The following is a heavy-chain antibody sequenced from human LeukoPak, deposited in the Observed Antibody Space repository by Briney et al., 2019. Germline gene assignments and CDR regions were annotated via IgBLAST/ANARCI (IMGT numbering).Heavy chain of an antibody. D-gene: IGHD3-10*01. CDR3: ARDYGSGSYYNRNFDY. CDR1: GFTFSRNS. CDR2: ISTSSSYI. V-gene: IGHV3-21*01. Sequence: GGCLRLSCAASGFTFSRNSMNWVRQAPGKGLEWVSSISTSSSYIYYADSVKGRFTISRDNAKNSLYLQMNSLRAEDTAVYYCARDYGSGSYYNRNFDYWGQGTLVTVSS. J-gene: IGHJ4*02.